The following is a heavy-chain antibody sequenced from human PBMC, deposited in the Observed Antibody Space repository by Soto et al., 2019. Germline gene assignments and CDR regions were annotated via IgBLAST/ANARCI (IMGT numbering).Heavy chain of an antibody. CDR2: IIPILGIA. J-gene: IGHJ5*02. CDR1: GGTFSSYT. V-gene: IGHV1-69*02. CDR3: ARGSGGRGNWFDP. D-gene: IGHD2-15*01. Sequence: GASVKVSCKASGGTFSSYTISWVRQAPRQGLEWMGRIIPILGIANYAQKFQGRVTITADKSTSTAYMELSSLRSEDTAVYYCARGSGGRGNWFDPWGQGTLVTVSS.